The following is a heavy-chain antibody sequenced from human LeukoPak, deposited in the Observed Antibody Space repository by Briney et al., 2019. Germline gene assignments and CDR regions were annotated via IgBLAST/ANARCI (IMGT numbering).Heavy chain of an antibody. V-gene: IGHV4-59*08. Sequence: SETLSLTCTVSGGSISSYYWSWIRQPPGKGLEWIGYIYYSGSTNYNSSLKSRVTISVDTSKNQFSLKLSSVTAADTAVYYCARRAGDYDYFDYWGQGTLVTVSS. CDR3: ARRAGDYDYFDY. CDR1: GGSISSYY. D-gene: IGHD4-17*01. J-gene: IGHJ4*02. CDR2: IYYSGST.